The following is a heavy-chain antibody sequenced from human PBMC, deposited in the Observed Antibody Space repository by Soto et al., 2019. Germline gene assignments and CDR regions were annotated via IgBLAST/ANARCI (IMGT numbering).Heavy chain of an antibody. CDR2: ISYDGSNK. CDR1: GVNFSSYG. D-gene: IGHD5-18*01. CDR3: ANPRGYSYGMDDYYGMDV. Sequence: GGSKRVSRAASGVNFSSYGRHWVRQDTGKGLEWVAVISYDGSNKYYADSVKGRFTISRDNSKNTLYLQMNSLRAEDTAVYYCANPRGYSYGMDDYYGMDVWGQGTTGTVSS. V-gene: IGHV3-30*18. J-gene: IGHJ6*02.